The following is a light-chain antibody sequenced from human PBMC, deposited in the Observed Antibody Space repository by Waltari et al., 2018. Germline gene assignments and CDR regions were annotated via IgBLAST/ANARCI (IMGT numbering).Light chain of an antibody. CDR3: MQALQTPA. CDR2: LGS. CDR1: PSLLHSNGYNY. V-gene: IGKV2-28*01. Sequence: DIVVTQSPLSLPVTPGEPASISCRSSPSLLHSNGYNYLDWYLQKPGQSPQLLIYLGSNRASGVPDRFSGSGSGTDFTLKISRVEAEDVGVYYCMQALQTPAFGQGTKVEIK. J-gene: IGKJ1*01.